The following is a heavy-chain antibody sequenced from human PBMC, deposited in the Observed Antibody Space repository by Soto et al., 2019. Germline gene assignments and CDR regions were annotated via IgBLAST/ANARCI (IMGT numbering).Heavy chain of an antibody. D-gene: IGHD4-17*01. Sequence: SETLSLTCTVSGGSICSGDYYWSWIRQHPGKGLEWIGYIYYSGSTYYNPSLRSRLTISVDTSKNQFSLKLSSVTAADTAVYCCARLGPTTVPTSYFTGNYNGMDVWGQGTTVTVSS. CDR1: GGSICSGDYY. J-gene: IGHJ6*02. CDR3: ARLGPTTVPTSYFTGNYNGMDV. V-gene: IGHV4-30-4*01. CDR2: IYYSGST.